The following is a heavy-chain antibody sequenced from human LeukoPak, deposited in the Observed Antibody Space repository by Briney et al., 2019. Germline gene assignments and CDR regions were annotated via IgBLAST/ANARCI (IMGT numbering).Heavy chain of an antibody. CDR2: INPNSGGT. J-gene: IGHJ6*03. Sequence: ASVKVSCKASGYTFTGYYMHWVRQAPGQGLEWMGWINPNSGGTNYAQKFQGRVTMTRDTSISTAYMELSRLRSDDTAVYYRARAMGLETGTTGFYYYYYMDVWGKGTTVTVSS. V-gene: IGHV1-2*02. CDR3: ARAMGLETGTTGFYYYYYMDV. D-gene: IGHD1-7*01. CDR1: GYTFTGYY.